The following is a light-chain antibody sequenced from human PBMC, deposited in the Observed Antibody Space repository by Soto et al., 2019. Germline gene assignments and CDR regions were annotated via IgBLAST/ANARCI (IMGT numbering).Light chain of an antibody. CDR1: QSVSGN. CDR2: GAS. V-gene: IGKV3-15*01. CDR3: QQYDTWPSS. Sequence: EIVMTQSPATLSVSPGERATLSCRASQSVSGNLAWYQQKPGQAPRLLIYGASTSATGIPARFSGSGSGTESTLTISSLQSADFAVYYCQQYDTWPSSFGQGTKVEIK. J-gene: IGKJ1*01.